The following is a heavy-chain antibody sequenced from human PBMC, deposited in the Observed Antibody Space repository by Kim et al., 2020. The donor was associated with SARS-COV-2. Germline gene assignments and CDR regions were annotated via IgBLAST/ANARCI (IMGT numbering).Heavy chain of an antibody. J-gene: IGHJ4*02. Sequence: TYAQGFTGRVVFSLDTSGSTAYLQITSLKTEDTAVYYCAREGSQWLVHIAYWGQGTLVTVSS. D-gene: IGHD6-19*01. V-gene: IGHV7-4-1*02. CDR3: AREGSQWLVHIAY.